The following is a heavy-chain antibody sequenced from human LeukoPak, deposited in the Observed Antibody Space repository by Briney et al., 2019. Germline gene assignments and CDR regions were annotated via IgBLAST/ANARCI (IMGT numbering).Heavy chain of an antibody. J-gene: IGHJ4*02. CDR1: GYTFTSYD. D-gene: IGHD2/OR15-2a*01. CDR2: INPNSGGT. CDR3: ARGLVYGSYFDY. Sequence: GASVKVSCKASGYTFTSYDINWVRQATGQGLEWMGWINPNSGGTNYAQKFQGWVTMTRDTSISTAYMELSRLRSDDTAVYYCARGLVYGSYFDYWGQGTLVTVSS. V-gene: IGHV1-2*04.